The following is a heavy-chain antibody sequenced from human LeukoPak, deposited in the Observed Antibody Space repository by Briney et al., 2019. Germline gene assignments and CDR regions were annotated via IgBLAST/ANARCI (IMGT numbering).Heavy chain of an antibody. J-gene: IGHJ5*02. CDR1: GFTFSNAW. Sequence: PGGSLRLSCAASGFTFSNAWMSWVRQAPGKGLEWVGRIKSKTDGGTTDYAAPVKGRFTISRDDSKNTLYLQMNSLKTEDTAVYYCTRVLAAAGSNWFDPWGQGTLVTVSS. D-gene: IGHD6-13*01. V-gene: IGHV3-15*01. CDR2: IKSKTDGGTT. CDR3: TRVLAAAGSNWFDP.